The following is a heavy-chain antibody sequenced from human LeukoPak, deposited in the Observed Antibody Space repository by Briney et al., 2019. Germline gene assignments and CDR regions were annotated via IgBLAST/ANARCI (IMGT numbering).Heavy chain of an antibody. CDR3: ARDLVGNYYDSSGYSHDY. V-gene: IGHV1-18*01. CDR1: GYTFTSYG. CDR2: ISAYNGNT. J-gene: IGHJ4*02. Sequence: ASVKVSCKASGYTFTSYGISWVRQAPGQGLEWMGWISAYNGNTNYAQKLQGRVTITADESTSTAYMELSSLRSEDTAVYYCARDLVGNYYDSSGYSHDYWGQGTLVTVSS. D-gene: IGHD3-22*01.